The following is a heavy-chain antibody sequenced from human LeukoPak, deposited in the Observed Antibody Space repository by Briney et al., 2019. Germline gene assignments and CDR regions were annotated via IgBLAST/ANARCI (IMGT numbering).Heavy chain of an antibody. V-gene: IGHV3-23*01. CDR1: GFAFSSYA. Sequence: GGSLRLSCAASGFAFSSYAMSWVRQAPGKGLEWVSAISGSGGSTYYADSVKGRFTISRDNSKNTLYLQMNNLRAEDTAVYYCARGNNYYDSSGLLDYWGQGTLVTVSS. CDR3: ARGNNYYDSSGLLDY. D-gene: IGHD3-22*01. CDR2: ISGSGGST. J-gene: IGHJ4*02.